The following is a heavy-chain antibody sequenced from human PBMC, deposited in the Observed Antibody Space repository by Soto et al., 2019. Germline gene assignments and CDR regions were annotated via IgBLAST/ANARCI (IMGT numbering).Heavy chain of an antibody. J-gene: IGHJ5*02. Sequence: QVQLQESGPGLVKPSQTLSLTCTVSGGSISSGGYYWSWIRQHPGKGLEWIGYIYYSGSTYYNPSLKRRVTISVDTSKNQFSLKLSSVTAADTAVYYCARLITQQLVPWWFDPWGQGTLVTVSS. CDR1: GGSISSGGYY. CDR3: ARLITQQLVPWWFDP. V-gene: IGHV4-31*03. CDR2: IYYSGST. D-gene: IGHD6-13*01.